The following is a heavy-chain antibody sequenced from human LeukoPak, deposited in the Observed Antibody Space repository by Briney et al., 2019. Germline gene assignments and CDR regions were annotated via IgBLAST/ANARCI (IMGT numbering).Heavy chain of an antibody. V-gene: IGHV4-34*01. CDR3: ARDLRWFDP. CDR1: GGSISSYY. J-gene: IGHJ5*02. Sequence: SETLSLTCTVSGGSISSYYWSWIRQPPGKGLEWIGEINHSGSTNYNPSLKSRVTISVDTSKNQFSLRLSSVTAADTAVYYCARDLRWFDPWGQGTLVTVSS. CDR2: INHSGST.